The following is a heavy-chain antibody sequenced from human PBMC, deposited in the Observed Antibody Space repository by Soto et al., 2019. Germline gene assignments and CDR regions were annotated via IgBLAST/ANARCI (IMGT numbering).Heavy chain of an antibody. CDR2: ISCYNHDT. CDR1: GNTFTFSY. V-gene: IGHV1-3*01. J-gene: IGHJ4*02. Sequence: GASVKVSCKASGNTFTFSYIHWVRQAPGQGLEWMGMISCYNHDTKYSQKFQGRVTITRDTSASTAYMELSSLRSEDTAVYYCARGVGNSAPDYWGQGTLVTVSS. CDR3: ARGVGNSAPDY. D-gene: IGHD1-7*01.